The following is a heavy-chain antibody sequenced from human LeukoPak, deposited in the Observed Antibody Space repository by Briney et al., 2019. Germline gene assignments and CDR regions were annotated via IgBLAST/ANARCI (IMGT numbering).Heavy chain of an antibody. D-gene: IGHD3-22*01. J-gene: IGHJ4*02. CDR1: GYTLTELS. CDR2: FDPEDGET. CDR3: ATGYDSSGYYSGGDY. V-gene: IGHV1-24*01. Sequence: ASAKVSCKVSGYTLTELSMHWVRQAPGKGLEWMGGFDPEDGETIYAQKFQGRVTMTEDTSTDTAYMELSSLRSEDTAVYYCATGYDSSGYYSGGDYWGQGTLVTVSS.